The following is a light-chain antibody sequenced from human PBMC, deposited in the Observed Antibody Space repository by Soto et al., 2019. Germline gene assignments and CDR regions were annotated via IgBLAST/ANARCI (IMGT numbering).Light chain of an antibody. CDR3: RSFTSSNTVV. V-gene: IGLV2-14*01. J-gene: IGLJ2*01. CDR2: QVS. Sequence: QSALTQPASVAGSPGPSITLSCTGTSSDVGAYNYVSWYQQHPGKAPQLMISQVSKPPSGVSNRFSGSKSGNTASLTISGRQDEDEAHYYCRSFTSSNTVVFGGGTTLTVL. CDR1: SSDVGAYNY.